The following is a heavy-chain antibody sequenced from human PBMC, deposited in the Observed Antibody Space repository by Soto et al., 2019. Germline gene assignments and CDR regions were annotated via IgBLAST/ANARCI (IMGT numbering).Heavy chain of an antibody. Sequence: QLQLQESGSGLVKPSQTLSLTCAVSGGSISSGGYSWSWIRQPPGKGLEWIGYIYHSGSTYYNPSIKSGVTISVDRSKNQFSLKLSSVTAADTAVYYCASCFWSGYHVWGQGTLVTVSS. D-gene: IGHD3-3*01. CDR1: GGSISSGGYS. V-gene: IGHV4-30-2*01. CDR3: ASCFWSGYHV. CDR2: IYHSGST. J-gene: IGHJ4*02.